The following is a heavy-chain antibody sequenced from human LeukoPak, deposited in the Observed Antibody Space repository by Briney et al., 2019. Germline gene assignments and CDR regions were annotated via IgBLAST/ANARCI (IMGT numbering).Heavy chain of an antibody. D-gene: IGHD6-13*01. J-gene: IGHJ4*02. Sequence: GGSLRLSCAASGFTFSSYSMNWVRQAPGKGLKWVSSISSSSSYIYYADSVKGRFTISRDNAKNSLYLQMNSLRAEDTAVYYCARDSREQQLGFAYWGQGTLVTVSS. V-gene: IGHV3-21*01. CDR3: ARDSREQQLGFAY. CDR1: GFTFSSYS. CDR2: ISSSSSYI.